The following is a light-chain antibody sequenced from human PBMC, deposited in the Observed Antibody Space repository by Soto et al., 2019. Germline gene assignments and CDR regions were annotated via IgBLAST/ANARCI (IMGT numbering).Light chain of an antibody. V-gene: IGKV3-20*01. CDR1: QSVSSSS. Sequence: EIVLTQSPGTLSLSPVERATLSCRASQSVSSSSLAWYQQKRGQAPRLLIHDASSRATGIPDRFSGSGSGTDFTLTISRLEPEDFAVYYCQQYGGSPRTCGQGTKVDI. CDR3: QQYGGSPRT. CDR2: DAS. J-gene: IGKJ1*01.